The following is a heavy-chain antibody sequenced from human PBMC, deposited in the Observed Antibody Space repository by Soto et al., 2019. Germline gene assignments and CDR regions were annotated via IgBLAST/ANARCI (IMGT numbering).Heavy chain of an antibody. V-gene: IGHV3-30-3*01. CDR3: ARAPSGSYPEFDY. CDR2: ITYDGSNQ. Sequence: LSLSCAASGFIFSSYTMHWVRQAPGKGLEWVGVITYDGSNQYYADSVKGRFTISRDNSRNMLFLQMNSLRPDDTAVYYCARAPSGSYPEFDYWGQGTLVTVSS. J-gene: IGHJ4*02. D-gene: IGHD1-26*01. CDR1: GFIFSSYT.